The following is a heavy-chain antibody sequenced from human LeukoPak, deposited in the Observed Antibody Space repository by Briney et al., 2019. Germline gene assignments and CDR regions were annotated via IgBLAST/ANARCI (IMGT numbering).Heavy chain of an antibody. CDR3: VRHDGRGGATMGAFDS. CDR1: AASISSNNHH. Sequence: PSETLSLTCTISAASISSNNHHWGWIRQSPGKGLEWIGSIYSGRTFYYNPSLSSRVTISVVTSDQFTLQVNSVTAADTAVYYCVRHDGRGGATMGAFDSWGQGSLVTVSS. CDR2: IYSGRTF. D-gene: IGHD5-12*01. J-gene: IGHJ5*01. V-gene: IGHV4-39*01.